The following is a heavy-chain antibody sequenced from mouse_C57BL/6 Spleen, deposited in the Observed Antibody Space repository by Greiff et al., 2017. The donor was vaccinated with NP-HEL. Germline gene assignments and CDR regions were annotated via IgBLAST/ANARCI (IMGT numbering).Heavy chain of an antibody. Sequence: EVQLQQSGPELVKPGASVKISCKASGYSFTGYFMNWVKQSHGKSLEWIGRINPYNGDTFYNQKFKGKATLTVDKSSSTSPIELLILTSVYFAVYYCAIYETVVGYFDYWGQGTTLTVSS. J-gene: IGHJ2*01. V-gene: IGHV1-37*01. D-gene: IGHD1-1*01. CDR1: GYSFTGYF. CDR2: INPYNGDT. CDR3: AIYETVVGYFDY.